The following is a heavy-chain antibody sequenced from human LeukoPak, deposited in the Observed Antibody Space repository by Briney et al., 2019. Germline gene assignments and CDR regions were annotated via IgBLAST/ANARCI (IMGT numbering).Heavy chain of an antibody. CDR2: ISGSGGST. CDR3: AKSGGVVVVAASSQDAFDI. CDR1: GFTFSSYA. D-gene: IGHD2-15*01. J-gene: IGHJ3*02. Sequence: GGSLRLSCAASGFTFSSYAMSWVRQAPGKGLEWVSAISGSGGSTYYADSVKGRFTISRDNSKNTLYLQMNSLRAEDTAVYYCAKSGGVVVVAASSQDAFDIWGQGTMVTVSS. V-gene: IGHV3-23*01.